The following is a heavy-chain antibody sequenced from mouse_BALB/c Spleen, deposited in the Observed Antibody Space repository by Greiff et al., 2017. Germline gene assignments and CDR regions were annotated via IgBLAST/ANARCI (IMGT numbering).Heavy chain of an antibody. V-gene: IGHV1S81*02. Sequence: VQLQQSGAELVKPGASVKLSCKASGYTFTSYYMYWVKQRPGQGLEWIGEINPCNGGTNFNEKFKSKATLTVDKSSSTAYMQLSSLTSEDSAVYYCTRRGVGYAMDYWGQGTSVTVSS. CDR3: TRRGVGYAMDY. D-gene: IGHD1-1*01. CDR1: GYTFTSYY. J-gene: IGHJ4*01. CDR2: INPCNGGT.